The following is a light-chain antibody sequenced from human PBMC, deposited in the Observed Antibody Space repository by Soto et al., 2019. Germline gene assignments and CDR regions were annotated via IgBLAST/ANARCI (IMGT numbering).Light chain of an antibody. V-gene: IGKV3-15*01. J-gene: IGKJ1*01. CDR1: QSISSN. CDR2: GAS. CDR3: QQYNNWPKT. Sequence: MTQSPSSLSASIGDRVTITCRASQSISSNLAWYQQKPGQAPRLLIYGASTRATGIPARFSGSGSGTEFTLTISSLQSEDFAVYYCQQYNNWPKTFGQGTKVDIK.